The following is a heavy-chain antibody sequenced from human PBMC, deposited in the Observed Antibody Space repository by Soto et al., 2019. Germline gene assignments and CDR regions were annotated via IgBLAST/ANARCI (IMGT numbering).Heavy chain of an antibody. CDR1: GFSVRTNY. J-gene: IGHJ4*02. V-gene: IGHV3-53*01. CDR3: ARAGVTPHFFDY. CDR2: FESGGSI. D-gene: IGHD3-3*02. Sequence: PGGSLRLTCAASGFSVRTNYMSWVRQAPGKGLDWVSVFESGGSIYYSDSVKGRFTISRDYAKNTVYLQMNSLRVEDTAVYYCARAGVTPHFFDYWGQGTLVTVSS.